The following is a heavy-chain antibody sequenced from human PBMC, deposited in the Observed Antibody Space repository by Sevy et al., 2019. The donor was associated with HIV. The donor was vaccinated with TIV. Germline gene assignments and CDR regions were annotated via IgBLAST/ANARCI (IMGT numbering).Heavy chain of an antibody. V-gene: IGHV4-39*01. CDR2: ISYSGDT. CDR3: ARHYGGSADF. J-gene: IGHJ4*02. CDR1: GGSISSDSYN. D-gene: IGHD2-15*01. Sequence: SESLSLTCTVFGGSISSDSYNWGWIRQPPGKGLEWIGSISYSGDTHYNPSVKSRLIMSVDTSKNQFSLNLASVTAADTAVYFCARHYGGSADFWGQGTLVTVSS.